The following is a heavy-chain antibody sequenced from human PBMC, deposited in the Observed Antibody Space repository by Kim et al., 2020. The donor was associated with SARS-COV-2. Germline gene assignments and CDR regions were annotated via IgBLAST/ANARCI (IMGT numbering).Heavy chain of an antibody. J-gene: IGHJ3*02. Sequence: NPSLKSRVTISVDTSKNQFSLKLSSVTAADTAVYYCARQEDNWNGYAFDIWGQGTMVTVSS. CDR3: ARQEDNWNGYAFDI. D-gene: IGHD1-1*01. V-gene: IGHV4-39*01.